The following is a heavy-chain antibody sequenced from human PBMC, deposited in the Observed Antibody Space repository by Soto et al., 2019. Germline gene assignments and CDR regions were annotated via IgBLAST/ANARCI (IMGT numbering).Heavy chain of an antibody. D-gene: IGHD3-9*01. CDR3: ARVLRYFDTPYGMDV. CDR2: IGGSGRNT. CDR1: GFTFSNHA. Sequence: EVQLLESGEGLVQPGGSLKLSCAASGFTFSNHAMSWVRQAPGKGLEWVSGIGGSGRNTYYADSVKGRFTISRDNSQNQLFLQMNSLRAEDAAEYYCARVLRYFDTPYGMDVWGQGTTVTVSS. V-gene: IGHV3-23*01. J-gene: IGHJ6*02.